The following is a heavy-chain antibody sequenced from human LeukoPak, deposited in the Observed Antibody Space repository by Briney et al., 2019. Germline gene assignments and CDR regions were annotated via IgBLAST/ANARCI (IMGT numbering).Heavy chain of an antibody. CDR3: ARPYYYDGYFDY. D-gene: IGHD3-22*01. V-gene: IGHV1-18*01. CDR2: ISAYNGNT. Sequence: ASVKVSCKASGYPFKSYGITWVRQAPGQGLEWMGWISAYNGNTNYAQNLQGRVTMTTDTSTSTAYMELRILRSDDTAVYYCARPYYYDGYFDYWGQGTLVTVSS. J-gene: IGHJ4*02. CDR1: GYPFKSYG.